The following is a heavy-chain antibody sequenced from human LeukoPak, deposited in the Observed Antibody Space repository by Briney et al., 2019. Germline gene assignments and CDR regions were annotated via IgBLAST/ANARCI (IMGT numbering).Heavy chain of an antibody. CDR1: GGSISSYY. V-gene: IGHV4-59*01. CDR2: IYYSGST. D-gene: IGHD6-13*01. CDR3: ARAGSRLAAASQ. J-gene: IGHJ4*02. Sequence: PSETLSLTCTVSGGSISSYYWSWIRQPPGKGLEWIGYIYYSGSTNYNPSLKSRVTISVDTSKNQFSLKLSSVTAADTAVYYCARAGSRLAAASQWGQGTLVTVSS.